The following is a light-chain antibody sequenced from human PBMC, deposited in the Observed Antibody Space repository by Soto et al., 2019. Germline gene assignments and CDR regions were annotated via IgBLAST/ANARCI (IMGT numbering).Light chain of an antibody. CDR2: KAS. CDR1: QSIRNW. CDR3: QQYSDNWT. J-gene: IGKJ1*01. V-gene: IGKV1-5*03. Sequence: DIQMTQSPSTLSASVGDRVTITCRTSQSIRNWLAWNQQKQGTAPNLLIYKASTLRSGVPSRFSGSGSGTEFTPTISSLQPDDSATYYCQQYSDNWTFGQGTKVEIK.